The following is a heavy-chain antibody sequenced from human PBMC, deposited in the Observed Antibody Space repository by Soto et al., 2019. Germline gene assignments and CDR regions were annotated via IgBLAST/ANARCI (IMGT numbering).Heavy chain of an antibody. D-gene: IGHD2-15*01. V-gene: IGHV3-23*01. J-gene: IGHJ6*03. Sequence: GGSLRLSCAASGFTFSSYAMSWVRQAPGKGLEWVSAISGSGGSTYYADSVKGRFTISRDNSKNTLYLQMNSLRAEDTAVYYCAKVGRLGYCSGGSCYTSYYYYYMDVWGKGTTVTVSS. CDR1: GFTFSSYA. CDR3: AKVGRLGYCSGGSCYTSYYYYYMDV. CDR2: ISGSGGST.